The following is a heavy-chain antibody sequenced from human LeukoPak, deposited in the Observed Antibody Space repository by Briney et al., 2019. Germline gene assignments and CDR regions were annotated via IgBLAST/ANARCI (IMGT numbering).Heavy chain of an antibody. CDR2: INPNTSAT. V-gene: IGHV1-2*02. CDR1: EYTFTDYY. Sequence: ASVKVSRKASEYTFTDYYMHWVRQAPGQGPEWMGWINPNTSATNYAPKFQGRVTMTRDTSITTAYMELSRLRSDDTATYYCARDRERGSYRTLFDPWGQGTLVSVSS. D-gene: IGHD3-16*01. J-gene: IGHJ5*02. CDR3: ARDRERGSYRTLFDP.